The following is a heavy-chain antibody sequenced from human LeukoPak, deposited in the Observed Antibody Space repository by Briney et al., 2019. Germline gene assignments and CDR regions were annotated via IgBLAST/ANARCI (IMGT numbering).Heavy chain of an antibody. Sequence: SETLSLTCTVSGGSISSYYWSWVRQPPGKGLEWIGSIYYSGSTNYNPSLKSRVTISVDTFKNQFSLKLSSVTAADTAVYYCARRQRNWFDPWGQGTLVTVSS. CDR3: ARRQRNWFDP. J-gene: IGHJ5*02. V-gene: IGHV4-59*01. CDR2: IYYSGST. CDR1: GGSISSYY.